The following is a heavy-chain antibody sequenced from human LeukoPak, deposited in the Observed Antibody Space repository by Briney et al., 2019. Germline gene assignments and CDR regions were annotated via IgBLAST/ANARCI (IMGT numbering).Heavy chain of an antibody. CDR1: GFTFSRHG. CDR2: IWYDATDK. J-gene: IGHJ4*02. V-gene: IGHV3-33*01. Sequence: PGRSLRLSCAASGFTFSRHGMHWVRQAPGKGLEWVAVIWYDATDKYYVDSVKGRFTVSRDNSKNTLYLQMNSLRAEDTAVNYCASVSGLVGRGACLDCWGQGTLVTVSS. CDR3: ASVSGLVGRGACLDC. D-gene: IGHD1-26*01.